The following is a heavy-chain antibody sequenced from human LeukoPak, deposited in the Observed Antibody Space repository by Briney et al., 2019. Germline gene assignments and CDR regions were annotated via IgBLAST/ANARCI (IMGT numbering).Heavy chain of an antibody. V-gene: IGHV4-59*01. D-gene: IGHD3-22*01. J-gene: IGHJ4*02. CDR1: GGSISSYY. CDR2: IYYSGST. CDR3: AREGDSSGYVDY. Sequence: SETLSLTCTVSGGSISSYYWSWIRQPPGKGLEWIGSIYYSGSTIYNPSLKSRVTISVDTSKNQFSLKLSSVTAADTAVYYCAREGDSSGYVDYWGQGTLVTVSS.